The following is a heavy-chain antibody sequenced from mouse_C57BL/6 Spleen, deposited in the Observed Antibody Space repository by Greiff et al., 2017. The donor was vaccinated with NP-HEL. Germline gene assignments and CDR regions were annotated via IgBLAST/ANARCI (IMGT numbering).Heavy chain of an antibody. J-gene: IGHJ4*01. D-gene: IGHD3-2*02. Sequence: VQLQQPGAELVRPGSSVKLSCKASGYTFTSYWMHWVKQRPIQGLEWIGNIDPSDSDTHYNQKFKDKATLTVDKSSSTAYMQLSSLTSEDSAVYYCARLGTAQATYAMDYWGQGTSVTVSS. CDR2: IDPSDSDT. V-gene: IGHV1-52*01. CDR1: GYTFTSYW. CDR3: ARLGTAQATYAMDY.